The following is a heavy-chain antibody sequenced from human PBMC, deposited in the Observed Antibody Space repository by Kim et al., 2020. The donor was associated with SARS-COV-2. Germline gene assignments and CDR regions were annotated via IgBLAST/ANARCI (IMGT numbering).Heavy chain of an antibody. CDR3: ARDPAWGSDVFDI. J-gene: IGHJ3*02. Sequence: GGSLRLSCAASGFTFSSYGMHWVRQAPGKGLEWVAVIWYDGSNKYYADSVKGRFTISRDNSKNTLYLQMNSLRAEDTAVYYCARDPAWGSDVFDIWGQGTMVTVSS. V-gene: IGHV3-33*01. CDR2: IWYDGSNK. D-gene: IGHD7-27*01. CDR1: GFTFSSYG.